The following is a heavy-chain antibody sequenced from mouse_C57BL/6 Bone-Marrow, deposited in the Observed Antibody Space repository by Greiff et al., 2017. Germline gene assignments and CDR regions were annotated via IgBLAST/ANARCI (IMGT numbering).Heavy chain of an antibody. CDR1: GYTFTDYE. V-gene: IGHV1-15*01. D-gene: IGHD2-3*01. CDR3: TRSGEDGYLLPY. Sequence: VQRVESGAELVRPGASVTLSCKASGYTFTDYEMHWVKQTPVHGLEWIGAIDPETGGTAYNQKFKGKAILTADKSSSTAYMELRSLTSEDSAVYYCTRSGEDGYLLPYWGQGTLVTVSA. CDR2: IDPETGGT. J-gene: IGHJ3*01.